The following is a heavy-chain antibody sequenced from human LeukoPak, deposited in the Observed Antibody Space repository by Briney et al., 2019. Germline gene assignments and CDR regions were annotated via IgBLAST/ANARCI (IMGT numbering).Heavy chain of an antibody. CDR2: ISGSGGST. CDR3: AKVSRTSYYDFWSGYYYSGLFYGMDV. Sequence: GGSLRLSCAASGFTFSDYAMSWVRQAPGKGLEWVSTISGSGGSTYYADSVKGRFTISRDNSKNTLYLQMNSLRAEDTAVYYCAKVSRTSYYDFWSGYYYSGLFYGMDVWGQGTTVTVSS. J-gene: IGHJ6*02. CDR1: GFTFSDYA. V-gene: IGHV3-23*01. D-gene: IGHD3-3*01.